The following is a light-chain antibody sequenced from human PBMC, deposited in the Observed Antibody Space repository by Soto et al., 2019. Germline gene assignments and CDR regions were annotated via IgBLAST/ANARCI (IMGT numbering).Light chain of an antibody. J-gene: IGKJ1*01. CDR2: DAS. Sequence: DIQMTQSPSTLSASVGDRVTITCRASQTISFSLAWYQQKPGKATKLLIYDASTLQSGVPSRFSGSESGTEFILTISGLQPDDFATYYCQQYHGYSLTFGQGSKVEI. CDR1: QTISFS. CDR3: QQYHGYSLT. V-gene: IGKV1-5*01.